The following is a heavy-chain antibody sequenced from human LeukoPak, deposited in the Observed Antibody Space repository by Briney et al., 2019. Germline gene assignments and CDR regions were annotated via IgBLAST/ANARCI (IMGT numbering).Heavy chain of an antibody. J-gene: IGHJ5*02. CDR2: IYHSGST. V-gene: IGHV4-38-2*01. D-gene: IGHD6-13*01. CDR1: GYSISSGYY. Sequence: SETLSLTRAVSGYSISSGYYWGWIRQPPGKGLEWIGSIYHSGSTYYNPSLKSRVTISVDTSKNQFSLKLSSVTAADTAVYYCARGPGIAAAGDDPWGQGTLVTVSS. CDR3: ARGPGIAAAGDDP.